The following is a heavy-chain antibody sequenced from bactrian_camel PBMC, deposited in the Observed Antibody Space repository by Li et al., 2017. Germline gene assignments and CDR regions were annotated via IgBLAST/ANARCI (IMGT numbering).Heavy chain of an antibody. D-gene: IGHD4*01. V-gene: IGHV3S6*01. CDR1: GFTFSSYG. CDR2: SRVDGGRKT. J-gene: IGHJ6*01. CDR3: AAPVNSDYGLEPFRF. Sequence: HVQLVESGGGLVQPGGSLTLSCAASGFTFSSYGMNWVRQAPGKGLEWVSGSRVDGGRKTYYAKFAQGRFTISRDNAKNTLYLQMNRLKPEDTAVYYCAAPVNSDYGLEPFRFWGQGTQVTVS.